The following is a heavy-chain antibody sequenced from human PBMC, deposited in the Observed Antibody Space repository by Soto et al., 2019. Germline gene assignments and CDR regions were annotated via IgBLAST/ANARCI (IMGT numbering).Heavy chain of an antibody. CDR2: NVPIVDTS. V-gene: IGHV1-69*05. CDR1: GGTFSSYA. CDR3: VRVVAMPGCPAT. J-gene: IGHJ5*02. Sequence: QVQLVQSGAEVRQPASSVKVSCKTSGGTFSSYAISWVRQAPGQGLEWMGGNVPIVDTSTYSQKFQGRVTITSDESTSTSDMELSSLRSEGTAIYYCVRVVAMPGCPATWGQGTRGTVSS. D-gene: IGHD6-19*01.